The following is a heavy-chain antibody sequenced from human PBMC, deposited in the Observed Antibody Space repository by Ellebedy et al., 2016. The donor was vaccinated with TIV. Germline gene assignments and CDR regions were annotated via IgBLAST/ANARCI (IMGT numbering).Heavy chain of an antibody. CDR1: GFTFSSYW. CDR3: ARCVVAHTAFDI. CDR2: INNDGNST. D-gene: IGHD2-15*01. V-gene: IGHV3-74*01. J-gene: IGHJ3*02. Sequence: PGGSLRLSCAASGFTFSSYWMHRVRQAPGKGLVWVSRINNDGNSTSYADSVKGRFTISRDNAKNTLYLQMNSLRAEDTAVYYCARCVVAHTAFDIWGQGTMVTVSS.